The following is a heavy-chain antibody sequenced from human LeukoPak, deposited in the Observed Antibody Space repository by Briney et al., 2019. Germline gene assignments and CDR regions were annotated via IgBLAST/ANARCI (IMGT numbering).Heavy chain of an antibody. V-gene: IGHV3-33*01. CDR1: GLTFSSYG. CDR3: ARVTEVSTVDY. D-gene: IGHD1-14*01. J-gene: IGHJ4*02. Sequence: GRSLRLSCAASGLTFSSYGMHWVRQAPGKGLEWVAVIWYDGSNKYYADSVKGRFTISRDNSKNTLYLQMNSLRAEDTAVYYCARVTEVSTVDYWGQGTLVTVSS. CDR2: IWYDGSNK.